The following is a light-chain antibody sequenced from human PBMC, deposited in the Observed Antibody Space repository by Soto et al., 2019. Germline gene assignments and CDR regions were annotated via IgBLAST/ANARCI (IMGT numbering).Light chain of an antibody. J-gene: IGKJ4*01. V-gene: IGKV2-28*01. CDR3: VQGLQIPT. Sequence: DIEMTQSPLSLPVTPGEPASISCRSGQSLLHSNGYNYLDWYLQKPGQSPQLLIYLGSNRAPGVPERFSGSGSGTDVTLKISRVEAEDVGVYYCVQGLQIPTFGGGTKVEIK. CDR2: LGS. CDR1: QSLLHSNGYNY.